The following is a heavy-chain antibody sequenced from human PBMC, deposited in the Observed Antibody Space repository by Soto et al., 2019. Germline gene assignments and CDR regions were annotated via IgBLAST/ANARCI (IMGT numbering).Heavy chain of an antibody. V-gene: IGHV3-23*01. D-gene: IGHD3-10*01. CDR2: ISGSGGST. J-gene: IGHJ4*02. CDR3: AKDLVLFYGLGYLDY. CDR1: GFTFSSYA. Sequence: GGSLRLSCAASGFTFSSYAMSWVRQAPGKGLEWVSAISGSGGSTYYADSVKGRFTISRDNSKNTLYLQMNSLRAEDTAVYYCAKDLVLFYGLGYLDYWGQGSLVTVSS.